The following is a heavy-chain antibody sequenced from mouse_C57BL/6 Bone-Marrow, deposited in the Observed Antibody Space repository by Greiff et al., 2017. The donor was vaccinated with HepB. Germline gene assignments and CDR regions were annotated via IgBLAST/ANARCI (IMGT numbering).Heavy chain of an antibody. V-gene: IGHV1-63*01. CDR2: IYPGGGYT. CDR3: ARSSYGYFDV. Sequence: VQLQQSGAELVRPGTSVKMSCKASGYTFTNYWIGWAKQRPGHGLEWIGDIYPGGGYTNYNEKFKGKATLTADKSSSTAYMQFSSLTSEDSAIYYCARSSYGYFDVWGTGTTVTVSS. J-gene: IGHJ1*03. CDR1: GYTFTNYW.